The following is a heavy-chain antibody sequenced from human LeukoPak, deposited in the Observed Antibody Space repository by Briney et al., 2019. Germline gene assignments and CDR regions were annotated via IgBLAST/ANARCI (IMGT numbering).Heavy chain of an antibody. CDR1: GFAFDDYA. D-gene: IGHD3-10*01. J-gene: IGHJ4*02. CDR2: ITWDNSTL. CDR3: EKADSVYYYAASAYFDF. V-gene: IGHV3-9*01. Sequence: GGSLRLSCEASGFAFDDYAMYWVRQAPEKGLEWVSDITWDNSTLDSADSLKGRFTIARDKAKNSLYLQMNNLRTEDTALHYCEKADSVYYYAASAYFDFWGKGTLVTVSS.